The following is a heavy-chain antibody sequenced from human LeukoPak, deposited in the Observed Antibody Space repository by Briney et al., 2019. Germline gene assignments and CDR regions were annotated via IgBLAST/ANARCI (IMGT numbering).Heavy chain of an antibody. CDR1: GFTFNRYW. V-gene: IGHV3-74*01. D-gene: IGHD3-16*02. J-gene: IGHJ4*02. CDR3: ASPCLDYVWGTYLDY. Sequence: GGSLRLSCAASGFTFNRYWMHWVRQVPGKGLEWVSRISTDGSTTTYADSVKGRFTISRDNAKDTLYLQMSSLRAEDTAVYYCASPCLDYVWGTYLDYWGQGSLVTVSS. CDR2: ISTDGSTT.